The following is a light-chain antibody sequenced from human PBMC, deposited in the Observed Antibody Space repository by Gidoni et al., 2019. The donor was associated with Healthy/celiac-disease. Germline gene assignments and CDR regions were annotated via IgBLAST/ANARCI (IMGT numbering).Light chain of an antibody. J-gene: IGLJ3*02. Sequence: QSAMTQPASGSGSPGQSITISCTGTSSYVGGYNYVSWYQQHPGKAPKLMIYDVSNRPSGVSNRFSGSKSGNTASLTISGLQAEDEADYYCSSYTSSSTRVFGGGTKLTVL. CDR2: DVS. CDR3: SSYTSSSTRV. CDR1: SSYVGGYNY. V-gene: IGLV2-14*01.